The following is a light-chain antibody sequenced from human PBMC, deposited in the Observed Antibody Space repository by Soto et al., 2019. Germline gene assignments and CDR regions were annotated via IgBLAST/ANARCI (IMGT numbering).Light chain of an antibody. Sequence: QSVLTQPPSASGSPGQSVTISCTGTSSDVGGYNYVSWYLQHPGKAPKLIIYEVTKRPSGVPDRFSGSKSGNTASLTVSGLQAEDEADYYCSSYAGSNNLVFGGGTKLTVL. V-gene: IGLV2-8*01. J-gene: IGLJ2*01. CDR2: EVT. CDR3: SSYAGSNNLV. CDR1: SSDVGGYNY.